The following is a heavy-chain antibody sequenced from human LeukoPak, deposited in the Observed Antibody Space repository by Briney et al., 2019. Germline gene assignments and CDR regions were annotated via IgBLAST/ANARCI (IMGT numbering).Heavy chain of an antibody. Sequence: ASVKVSCKASGYTFTAYHMHWVRQAPGQGLEWMGWINPNSGGTNYAQKFQGRVTMTRDMSISTAYMELSRLRSDDTAVYYCARDPSNSGYDYLYYFDYWGQGTLVTVSS. J-gene: IGHJ4*02. CDR3: ARDPSNSGYDYLYYFDY. D-gene: IGHD5-12*01. CDR2: INPNSGGT. V-gene: IGHV1-2*02. CDR1: GYTFTAYH.